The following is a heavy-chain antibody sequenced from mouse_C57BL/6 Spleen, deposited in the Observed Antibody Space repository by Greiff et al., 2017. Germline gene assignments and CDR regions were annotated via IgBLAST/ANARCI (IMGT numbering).Heavy chain of an antibody. CDR1: GFNIKDYY. D-gene: IGHD4-1*01. CDR3: ASLGPGEGY. CDR2: IDPEDGET. Sequence: VQLQQSGAELVKPGASVKLSCTASGFNIKDYYMHWVKQRTEQGLEWIGRIDPEDGETKYAPKFQGKATLTADTSSNTAYLQLSSLTSEDTAVYYCASLGPGEGYWGQGTTLTVSS. J-gene: IGHJ2*01. V-gene: IGHV14-2*01.